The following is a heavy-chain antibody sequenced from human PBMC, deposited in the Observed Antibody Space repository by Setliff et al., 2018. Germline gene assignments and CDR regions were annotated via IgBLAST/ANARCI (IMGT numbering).Heavy chain of an antibody. CDR3: ARGPLQYYFDSSGYEYYFDY. CDR1: GYTFTTYA. V-gene: IGHV1-69*05. CDR2: IIPMFGTP. Sequence: SVKVSCKASGYTFTTYAISWVRQAPGQGLEWMGGIIPMFGTPAYTQKFQDRVTIITDESTSTAFMQLSSLRSEDTAVYYCARGPLQYYFDSSGYEYYFDYWGQGTLVTVSS. J-gene: IGHJ4*02. D-gene: IGHD3-22*01.